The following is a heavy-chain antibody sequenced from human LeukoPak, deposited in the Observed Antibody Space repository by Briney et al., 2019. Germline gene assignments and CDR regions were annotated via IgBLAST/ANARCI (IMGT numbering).Heavy chain of an antibody. CDR3: TRDGSGFYYDYYMDV. CDR2: ISTVSTDT. D-gene: IGHD6-25*01. CDR1: GFTFSDYS. V-gene: IGHV3-21*01. J-gene: IGHJ6*03. Sequence: GGSLRLSCAASGFTFSDYSMNWVRQAPGKGLEWVASISTVSTDTFYAESLKGRISISRENAKNSLILQMSSLRADDTAVYYCTRDGSGFYYDYYMDVWGKGTTVTVSS.